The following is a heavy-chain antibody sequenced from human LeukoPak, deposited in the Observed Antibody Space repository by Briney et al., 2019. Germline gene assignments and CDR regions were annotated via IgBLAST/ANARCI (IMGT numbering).Heavy chain of an antibody. CDR3: ARGYCSGGSCSLFDY. CDR1: GYSFTSYW. J-gene: IGHJ4*02. V-gene: IGHV5-51*01. CDR2: IYPGDSDT. D-gene: IGHD2-15*01. Sequence: KHGESLKISCKGSGYSFTSYWIGWVRQMPGKGLEWMGIIYPGDSDTRYSPSFQGQVTISADKSISTAHLQWSSLKASDTAMYYCARGYCSGGSCSLFDYWGQGTLVTVSS.